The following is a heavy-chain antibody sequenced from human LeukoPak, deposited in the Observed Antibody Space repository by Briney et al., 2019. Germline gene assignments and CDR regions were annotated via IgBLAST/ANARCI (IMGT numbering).Heavy chain of an antibody. Sequence: GRSLRLSCAASGFTFSSYAMHWVRQAPGKGLEWVAVISYDGSIKYYADSVKGRFTISRDNSKDTLYLQLNSLRPEDTAVYYCASHMDVVIVPVEMASDCWGQGTLVTVSS. CDR3: ASHMDVVIVPVEMASDC. J-gene: IGHJ4*02. D-gene: IGHD2-2*03. CDR2: ISYDGSIK. CDR1: GFTFSSYA. V-gene: IGHV3-30-3*01.